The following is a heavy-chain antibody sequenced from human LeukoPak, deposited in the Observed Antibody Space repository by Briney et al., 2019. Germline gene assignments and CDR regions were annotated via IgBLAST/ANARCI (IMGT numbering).Heavy chain of an antibody. CDR1: GYTFTSYY. CDR3: ARALYSSGWSIPPYYYYYYYMDV. V-gene: IGHV1-46*01. CDR2: INPSGGST. Sequence: GASVKVSCKASGYTFTSYYMHWVRQAPGQGLEWMGIINPSGGSTSYAQKFQGRVTMTRDMSTSTVYMELSSLRSEDTAVYYCARALYSSGWSIPPYYYYYYYMDVWGKGTTVTVSS. D-gene: IGHD6-19*01. J-gene: IGHJ6*03.